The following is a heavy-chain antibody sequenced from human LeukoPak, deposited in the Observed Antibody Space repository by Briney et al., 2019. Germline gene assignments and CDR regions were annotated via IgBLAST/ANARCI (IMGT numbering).Heavy chain of an antibody. CDR3: AAPSPRGGAFDI. CDR2: IIPIFGTA. J-gene: IGHJ3*02. V-gene: IGHV1-69*05. Sequence: SVKVSCKASGGTFSSYAISWVRQAPGQGLEWMGGIIPIFGTANYAQKFQGRVTITTDESTSTAYMELSSLRSEDTAVYYCAAPSPRGGAFDIWGQGTMVTVSS. D-gene: IGHD3-16*01. CDR1: GGTFSSYA.